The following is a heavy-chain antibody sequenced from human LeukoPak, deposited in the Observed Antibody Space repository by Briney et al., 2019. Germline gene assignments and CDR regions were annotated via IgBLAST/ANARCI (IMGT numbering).Heavy chain of an antibody. D-gene: IGHD3-10*01. CDR1: GFTFNNYA. CDR2: TSSDLNVK. Sequence: GGSLRLSCADSGFTFNNYAMSWVRQAPGKGLEWVAVTSSDLNVKLYADSVKGRFTISRDNSRSTLYLQMNSLRPEDTAIYYCAREGYYGSGSPPSLYFDYWGQGTLVTVSS. J-gene: IGHJ4*02. V-gene: IGHV3-30*03. CDR3: AREGYYGSGSPPSLYFDY.